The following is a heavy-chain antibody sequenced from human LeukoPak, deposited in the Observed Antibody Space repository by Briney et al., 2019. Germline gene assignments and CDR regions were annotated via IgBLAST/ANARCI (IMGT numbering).Heavy chain of an antibody. J-gene: IGHJ6*03. V-gene: IGHV1-69*06. D-gene: IGHD1-26*01. Sequence: SVKVSCKASGGTFSSYAISWVRQAPGQGLEWMGGIIPIFGTANYAQKFQGRVTITADKSTSTAYMELSSLRSEDTAVYYCASSGARFSYYYMDVWGKGTTATVSS. CDR1: GGTFSSYA. CDR2: IIPIFGTA. CDR3: ASSGARFSYYYMDV.